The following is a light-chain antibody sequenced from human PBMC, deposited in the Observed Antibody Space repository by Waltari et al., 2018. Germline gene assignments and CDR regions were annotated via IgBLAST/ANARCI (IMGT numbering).Light chain of an antibody. Sequence: QSVLTQPPSASGSPGQRVTLPCSGSSSNGGSHFVLWYPPLPGPAPTLLIFKNNQRPSGVPDRFSGSKSGTSASLDISGLRSEDEADYYCAAWDDNLGGVFGGGTKLTVL. V-gene: IGLV1-47*01. CDR2: KNN. CDR1: SSNGGSHF. CDR3: AAWDDNLGGV. J-gene: IGLJ3*02.